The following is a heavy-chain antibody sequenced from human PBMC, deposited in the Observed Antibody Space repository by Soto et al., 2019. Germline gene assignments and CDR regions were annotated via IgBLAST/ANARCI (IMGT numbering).Heavy chain of an antibody. J-gene: IGHJ4*02. D-gene: IGHD6-6*01. V-gene: IGHV1-18*01. CDR1: GYTFTSYG. Sequence: QVHLVQSGAEVKKPGASVKVSCKGSGYTFTSYGITWVRQAPGQGLEWMGWISAHNGNTNYAQKLQGRVTVTTDTXXXXXYMELRSLRSDDTAVYYCARGRDGDYWGQGALVTVSS. CDR3: ARGRDGDY. CDR2: ISAHNGNT.